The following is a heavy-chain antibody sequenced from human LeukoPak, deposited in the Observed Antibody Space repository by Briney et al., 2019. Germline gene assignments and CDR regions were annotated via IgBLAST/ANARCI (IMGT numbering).Heavy chain of an antibody. D-gene: IGHD2-2*01. Sequence: SSVKVSCKASGGTFSSYAISWVRQAPGQGLEWMGRIIPILGIANYAQKFQGRVTITADKSTSTAYMELSSLRSEDTAVYYCARALPAVTYYFDYWGQGTLVTVSS. CDR1: GGTFSSYA. CDR3: ARALPAVTYYFDY. V-gene: IGHV1-69*04. CDR2: IIPILGIA. J-gene: IGHJ4*02.